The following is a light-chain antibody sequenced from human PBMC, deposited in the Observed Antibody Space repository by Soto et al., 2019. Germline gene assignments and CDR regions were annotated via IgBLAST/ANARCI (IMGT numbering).Light chain of an antibody. CDR2: ATS. Sequence: DIQMTQSPSTLSASIGDRVTITCRASQGIGKWLAWYQQKPEKAPRSLIYATSSLQSGVPSRFSGGGSRTDFTLTITSLQPEDFATNYCQQTSSAPFTFGPGTKVDIK. V-gene: IGKV1D-16*01. J-gene: IGKJ3*01. CDR3: QQTSSAPFT. CDR1: QGIGKW.